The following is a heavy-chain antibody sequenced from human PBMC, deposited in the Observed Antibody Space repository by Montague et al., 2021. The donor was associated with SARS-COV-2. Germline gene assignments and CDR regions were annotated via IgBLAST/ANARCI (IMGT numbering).Heavy chain of an antibody. Sequence: SETLSLTCTVSGGSISSSNYYWGWIRQPPGKGLEWVGSIYYSGTTYYNPSLQSRVTISVDTSKEQFSLKLSSVTAADTAVYYCARGTYTSGWFQQFDYWGQGTLVTVSS. CDR3: ARGTYTSGWFQQFDY. CDR2: IYYSGTT. V-gene: IGHV4-39*01. D-gene: IGHD6-19*01. J-gene: IGHJ4*02. CDR1: GGSISSSNYY.